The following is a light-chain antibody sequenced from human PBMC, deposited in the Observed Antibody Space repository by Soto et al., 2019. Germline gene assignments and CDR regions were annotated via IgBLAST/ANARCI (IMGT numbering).Light chain of an antibody. V-gene: IGLV1-44*01. CDR2: GND. J-gene: IGLJ1*01. CDR1: NSNIATYA. CDR3: GAWDDRMHGYV. Sequence: QSVLTQPPSASGTPGQRVTISCSATNSNIATYAVNWYQQYPGTAPTPLIYGNDQRPSGVPDRFSGSKSDTSASLAISGLQSEDEADYYCGAWDDRMHGYVFGTGTKVTVL.